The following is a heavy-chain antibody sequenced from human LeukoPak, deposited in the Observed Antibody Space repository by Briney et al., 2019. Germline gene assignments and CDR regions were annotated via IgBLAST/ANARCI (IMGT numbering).Heavy chain of an antibody. Sequence: GGSLRLSCAASGFTFRSYGMHWVRQAPGKGLEWVAVISYDGNKYYADSVKGRFTISRDNSKNTLYLQMNSLRAEDTAVYYCARVSDVIAAAGLGYWGQGTLVTVSS. CDR3: ARVSDVIAAAGLGY. D-gene: IGHD6-13*01. CDR1: GFTFRSYG. J-gene: IGHJ4*02. CDR2: ISYDGNK. V-gene: IGHV3-30*03.